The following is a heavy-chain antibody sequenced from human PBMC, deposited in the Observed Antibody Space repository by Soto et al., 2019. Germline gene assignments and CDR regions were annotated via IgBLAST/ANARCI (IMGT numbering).Heavy chain of an antibody. Sequence: QVQLQESGPGLLKPSETLSLTCSVSGDSVSSGFYYWTWIRQSPVKGLEWIGNIYYSGSTEYNPSLTSRVTISFDMSKNQLSLTLTSVTAADSAVYFCARPRGHTSGVFESRGQGTTVTVSS. J-gene: IGHJ3*02. D-gene: IGHD5-18*01. CDR2: IYYSGST. CDR3: ARPRGHTSGVFES. CDR1: GDSVSSGFYY. V-gene: IGHV4-61*01.